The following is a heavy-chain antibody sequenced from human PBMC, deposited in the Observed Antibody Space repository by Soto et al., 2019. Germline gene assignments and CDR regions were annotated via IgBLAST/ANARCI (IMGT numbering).Heavy chain of an antibody. CDR2: ISSSTSYI. CDR1: GFTFSSYS. J-gene: IGHJ4*02. CDR3: ARAGYSGSYYFDY. V-gene: IGHV3-21*03. Sequence: EVQLVESGGGLVKPGGSLRLSCAASGFTFSSYSMNWVRQAPGKGLEWVSSISSSTSYIYDADSVKGRFTISRDNAKNSLYLQMNSLRAEDTAVYYCARAGYSGSYYFDYWRQGTLVTVSS. D-gene: IGHD1-26*01.